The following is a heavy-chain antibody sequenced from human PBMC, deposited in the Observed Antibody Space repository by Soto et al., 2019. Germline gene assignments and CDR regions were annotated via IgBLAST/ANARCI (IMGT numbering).Heavy chain of an antibody. J-gene: IGHJ4*02. CDR1: GGSISGDH. V-gene: IGHV4-59*01. CDR3: ASGKQLDRFDY. D-gene: IGHD5-18*01. Sequence: SETLSLTXSVSGGSISGDHWSWVRQPPGKGLEWIGYMYNSGSTNNNPSLKSRVTISLDTSKNQVSLKLSSVTAADTAVYYCASGKQLDRFDYWGQGTQVTVSS. CDR2: MYNSGST.